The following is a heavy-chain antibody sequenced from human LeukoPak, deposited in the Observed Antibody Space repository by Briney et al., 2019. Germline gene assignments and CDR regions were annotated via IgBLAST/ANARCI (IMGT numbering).Heavy chain of an antibody. CDR2: IKQDGSEK. CDR1: GFTFSSYW. D-gene: IGHD5-24*01. CDR3: ARESGWLQLGIDY. Sequence: GGSLRLSCAASGFTFSSYWMSWVRQAPGKGLEWVANIKQDGSEKYYVDSVKGRFTISRDNAKNSLYLQMNSLRAEDTAVYYCARESGWLQLGIDYWGQGTLVTVSP. V-gene: IGHV3-7*01. J-gene: IGHJ4*02.